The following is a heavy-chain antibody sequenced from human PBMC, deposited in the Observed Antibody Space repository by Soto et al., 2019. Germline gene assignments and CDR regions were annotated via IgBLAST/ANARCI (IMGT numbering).Heavy chain of an antibody. CDR2: IWYDGSNK. J-gene: IGHJ4*02. CDR1: GFTFSSYG. CDR3: ARDSAVWGSYRYSLYYFDY. Sequence: QVQLVESGGGVVQPGRSLRLSCAASGFTFSSYGMHWVRQAPGKGLEWVAVIWYDGSNKYYADSVKGRFTISRDNSKNTLYLQMNSLRAEDTAVYYSARDSAVWGSYRYSLYYFDYWGQGTLVTVSS. V-gene: IGHV3-33*01. D-gene: IGHD3-16*02.